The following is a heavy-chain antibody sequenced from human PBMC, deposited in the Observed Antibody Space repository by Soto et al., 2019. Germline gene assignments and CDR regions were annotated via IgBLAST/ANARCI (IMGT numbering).Heavy chain of an antibody. D-gene: IGHD3-22*01. V-gene: IGHV3-30-3*01. CDR2: ISYDGSNK. Sequence: GGSLRLSCGASGFTFRSYAMHWVRQTPGKGLEWVAVISYDGSNKHYADSVKGRFSISRDNAKNMLYLQMDSLSSEDTAVYYCVRSMIIVVRLIGLDYWGQGTLVTVSS. J-gene: IGHJ4*02. CDR1: GFTFRSYA. CDR3: VRSMIIVVRLIGLDY.